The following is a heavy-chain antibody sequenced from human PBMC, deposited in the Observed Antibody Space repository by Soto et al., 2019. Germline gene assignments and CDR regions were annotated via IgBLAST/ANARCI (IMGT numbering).Heavy chain of an antibody. J-gene: IGHJ3*02. CDR2: ISSSSSYI. CDR3: AKEGLADAVDI. V-gene: IGHV3-21*01. CDR1: GFTFSSYS. Sequence: EVQLVESGGGLVKPGGSLRLSCAASGFTFSSYSMNWVRQAPGKGLEWVSSISSSSSYIYYADSVKGRFTISRDNAKNSLYLQMNSLRAEDTAVYYCAKEGLADAVDIWGQGTMGTVSS. D-gene: IGHD3-9*01.